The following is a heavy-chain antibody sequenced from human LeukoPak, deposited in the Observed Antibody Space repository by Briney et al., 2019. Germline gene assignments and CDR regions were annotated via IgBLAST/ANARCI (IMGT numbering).Heavy chain of an antibody. Sequence: GASVKVSCKASGGTFSSYAISWVRQAPGQGLEWMGGIIPIFGTANYAQKFQGRVTITADESTSTAYMELGSLRSEDTAVYYCAREDYDILTGYPMGYFDYWGQGTLVTVSS. CDR1: GGTFSSYA. CDR3: AREDYDILTGYPMGYFDY. J-gene: IGHJ4*02. V-gene: IGHV1-69*13. D-gene: IGHD3-9*01. CDR2: IIPIFGTA.